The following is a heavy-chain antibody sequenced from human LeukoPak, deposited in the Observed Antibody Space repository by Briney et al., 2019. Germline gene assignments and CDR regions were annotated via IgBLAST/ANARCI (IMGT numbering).Heavy chain of an antibody. V-gene: IGHV3-30*18. CDR1: GFTFSSYG. CDR3: AKDSRIHIRYFDWLLWAESEYYFDY. CDR2: ISYDGSNR. D-gene: IGHD3-9*01. J-gene: IGHJ4*02. Sequence: PGRSLRLSCAASGFTFSSYGMHWVRQAPGKGLEWVAVISYDGSNRYYADSVKGRFTISRDNSKNTLYLQMNSLRAEDTAVYYCAKDSRIHIRYFDWLLWAESEYYFDYWGQGTLVTVSS.